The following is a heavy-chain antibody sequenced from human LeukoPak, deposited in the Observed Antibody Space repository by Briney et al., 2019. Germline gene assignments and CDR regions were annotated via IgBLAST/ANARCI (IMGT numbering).Heavy chain of an antibody. CDR1: GGSISSSNW. CDR3: ARDKPRSNYLTGHWFDP. CDR2: IYHSGST. V-gene: IGHV4-4*02. J-gene: IGHJ5*02. D-gene: IGHD4-11*01. Sequence: SETLSLTCTVSGGSISSSNWWSWVRQPPGKGLEWIGEIYHSGSTNYNPSLKSRVTISVDKSKNQFSLKLSSVTAADTAVYYCARDKPRSNYLTGHWFDPWGQGTLVTVSS.